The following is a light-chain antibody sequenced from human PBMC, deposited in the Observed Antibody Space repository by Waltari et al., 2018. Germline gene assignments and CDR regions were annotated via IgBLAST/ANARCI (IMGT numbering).Light chain of an antibody. CDR1: QSISTW. CDR2: KAS. V-gene: IGKV1-5*03. CDR3: QQYNIFSWT. Sequence: DIQMTQSPSTLSASVGDRVPITCRASQSISTWLAWYQQKPGKAPKLLIYKASTLESGVPSRFSGSGSGTEFTLTISSLQPDDFAIYYCQQYNIFSWTFGQGTKVEIK. J-gene: IGKJ1*01.